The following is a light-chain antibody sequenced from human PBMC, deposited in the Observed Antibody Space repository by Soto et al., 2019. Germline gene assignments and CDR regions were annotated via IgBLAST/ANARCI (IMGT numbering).Light chain of an antibody. V-gene: IGKV1-39*01. CDR3: QQTYAIPWT. Sequence: DIQMTQSPSSLSASVGDRVTITCRPGQDIKSFLNWYQQKPGKAPHLLIYGASRLQSGVPSRFSGRGSGTHFTLTITSLQPEDSASYVCQQTYAIPWTFGQGTTV. CDR2: GAS. J-gene: IGKJ1*01. CDR1: QDIKSF.